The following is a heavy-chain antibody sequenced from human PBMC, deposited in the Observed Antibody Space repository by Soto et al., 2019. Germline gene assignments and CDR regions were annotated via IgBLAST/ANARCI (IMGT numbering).Heavy chain of an antibody. Sequence: GGSLRLSCAASGFTVSNNYMTWVRQGPGKGLEWVSIIYTGGNTYYADSVKGRFTISRDDSKNTLYLQMNSLKTEDTAVYYCTTDPVTMIVVVPSSGWGQGTLVTVSS. CDR1: GFTVSNNY. CDR2: IYTGGNT. CDR3: TTDPVTMIVVVPSSG. J-gene: IGHJ4*02. D-gene: IGHD3-22*01. V-gene: IGHV3-66*01.